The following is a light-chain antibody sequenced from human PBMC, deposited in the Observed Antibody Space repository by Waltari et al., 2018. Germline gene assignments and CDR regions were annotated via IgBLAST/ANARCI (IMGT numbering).Light chain of an antibody. CDR2: DVS. V-gene: IGLV2-14*03. J-gene: IGLJ1*01. CDR1: SSDVGGYNF. Sequence: QSALTQPASVSGSPGQSITISCTGTSSDVGGYNFVSCYQQHPGKAPKLMIYDVSNRPSGVSNLFYGSKSGNTASLTSSGLQAEDEADYYCSSYTNNNSLDVFGTGTKGTVL. CDR3: SSYTNNNSLDV.